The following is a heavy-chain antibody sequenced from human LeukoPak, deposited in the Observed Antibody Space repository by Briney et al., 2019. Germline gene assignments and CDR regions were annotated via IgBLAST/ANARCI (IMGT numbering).Heavy chain of an antibody. CDR3: ARAHYAYCGGDCYAFGY. CDR2: ISSSSSTI. V-gene: IGHV3-48*01. J-gene: IGHJ4*02. CDR1: GFTFNSYS. Sequence: GGSLRLSCAASGFTFNSYSMNWVRQAPGKGLEWVSYISSSSSTICYADSVKGRFTISRDNAKNSLYLQMNSLRAEDTAVYYCARAHYAYCGGDCYAFGYWGQGTLVTVSS. D-gene: IGHD2-21*01.